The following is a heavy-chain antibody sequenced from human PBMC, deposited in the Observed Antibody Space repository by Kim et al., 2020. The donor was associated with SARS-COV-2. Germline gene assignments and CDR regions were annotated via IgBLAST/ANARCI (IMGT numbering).Heavy chain of an antibody. CDR1: GFTFSNYA. Sequence: GGSLRLSCAASGFTFSNYAFYWVRQAPGKGLEWVAVISYDGSNKYYADSVKGRFTISRDNSKNTLFLQMNSLRTDDTAVYYCARDSLGGLMDFWGLGTL. D-gene: IGHD3-16*01. CDR3: ARDSLGGLMDF. V-gene: IGHV3-30-3*01. J-gene: IGHJ4*02. CDR2: ISYDGSNK.